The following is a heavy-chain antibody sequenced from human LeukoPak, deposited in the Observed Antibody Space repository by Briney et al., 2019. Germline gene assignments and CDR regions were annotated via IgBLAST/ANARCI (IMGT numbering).Heavy chain of an antibody. CDR1: GDSVTSGRYY. CDR3: ATVGGYSGYDFDY. D-gene: IGHD5-12*01. CDR2: IFYSGSA. J-gene: IGHJ4*02. Sequence: PSETLSLTCTVFGDSVTSGRYYWSWIRQPPGKGPEWIGYIFYSGSANYNPSLKSRVTISLDTSKNQFSLKLTSVTAADTAVYYCATVGGYSGYDFDYWGQGTLVTVSS. V-gene: IGHV4-61*01.